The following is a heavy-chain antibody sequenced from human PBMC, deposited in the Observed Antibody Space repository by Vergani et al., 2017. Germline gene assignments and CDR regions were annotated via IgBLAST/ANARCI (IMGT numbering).Heavy chain of an antibody. D-gene: IGHD4-23*01. Sequence: EVQLVESGGGLVQPGRSLRLSCAASGFIFDDYDMHWVRQAPGKGLEWVSGISWNSGSIGYADSVKGRFTISRDNYKNSLYLQINILRAEDTALYYCAKDRVDGVNPVCFNYGGQGTLVTVSS. V-gene: IGHV3-9*01. CDR2: ISWNSGSI. J-gene: IGHJ4*02. CDR1: GFIFDDYD. CDR3: AKDRVDGVNPVCFNY.